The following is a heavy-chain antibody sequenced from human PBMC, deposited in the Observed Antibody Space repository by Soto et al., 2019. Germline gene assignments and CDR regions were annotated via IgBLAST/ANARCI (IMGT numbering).Heavy chain of an antibody. J-gene: IGHJ6*02. D-gene: IGHD3-3*01. CDR3: ARDGSIFGGYYGMDV. Sequence: GRSLRLSCAASGFTFSSYWMSWVRQAPGKGLEWVANIKQDGSEKYYVDSVKGRFTISRDNAKNSLYLQMNSLRAEDTAVYYCARDGSIFGGYYGMDVWGQGTTVTVSS. V-gene: IGHV3-7*05. CDR2: IKQDGSEK. CDR1: GFTFSSYW.